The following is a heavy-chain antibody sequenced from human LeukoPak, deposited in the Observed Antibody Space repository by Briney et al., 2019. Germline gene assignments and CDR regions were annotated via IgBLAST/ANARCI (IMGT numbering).Heavy chain of an antibody. CDR1: GFTFSSYG. D-gene: IGHD3-3*01. J-gene: IGHJ4*02. CDR3: AKKRGYDFWSGYYLFDY. CDR2: IRYDGSNK. Sequence: GGSLRLSCAASGFTFSSYGMHWVRQAPGEGLEWVAFIRYDGSNKYYADSVKGRFTISRDNSKNTLYLQMNSLRAEDTAVYYCAKKRGYDFWSGYYLFDYWGQGTLVTVSS. V-gene: IGHV3-30*02.